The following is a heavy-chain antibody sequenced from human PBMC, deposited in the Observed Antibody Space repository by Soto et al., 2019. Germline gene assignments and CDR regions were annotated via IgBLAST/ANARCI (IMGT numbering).Heavy chain of an antibody. Sequence: SETLSLTCTVSGGSINSSSYYWGWIRQPPGKGLEWIGSISYSGITYYNPSLKSRVTISVDTSNNQFSLKLSSVTAADTAGYYCASFYGDYISYRGQGTPVTVSS. J-gene: IGHJ4*01. D-gene: IGHD4-17*01. V-gene: IGHV4-39*01. CDR1: GGSINSSSYY. CDR3: ASFYGDYISY. CDR2: ISYSGIT.